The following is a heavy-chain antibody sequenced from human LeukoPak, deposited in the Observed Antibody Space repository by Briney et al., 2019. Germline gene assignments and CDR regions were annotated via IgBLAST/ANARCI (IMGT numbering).Heavy chain of an antibody. CDR2: ISAYNGNT. CDR3: ARDKPERATVTTYTDY. Sequence: EASVKVSCKASGYTFTGYYMHWVRQAPGQGLEWMGWISAYNGNTNYAQKLQGRVTMTTDTSTSTAYMELRSLRSDDTAVYYCARDKPERATVTTYTDYWGQGTLVTVSS. CDR1: GYTFTGYY. J-gene: IGHJ4*02. V-gene: IGHV1-18*04. D-gene: IGHD4-17*01.